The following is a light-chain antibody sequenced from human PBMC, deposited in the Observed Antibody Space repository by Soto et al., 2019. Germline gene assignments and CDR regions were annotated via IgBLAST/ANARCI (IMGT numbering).Light chain of an antibody. J-gene: IGKJ5*01. Sequence: EIVLTQSPGTLSLSPGERATLSCRASQSVSSKLAWYQQKPGQAPRLLIHGASTRATGIPARFSGSGSGTDFTLTISSLQSEDFAIYYCQQYNNWPAITFGQGTRLEIK. V-gene: IGKV3-15*01. CDR3: QQYNNWPAIT. CDR1: QSVSSK. CDR2: GAS.